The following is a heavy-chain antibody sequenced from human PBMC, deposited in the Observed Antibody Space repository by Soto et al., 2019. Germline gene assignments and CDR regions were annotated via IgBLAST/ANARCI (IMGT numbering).Heavy chain of an antibody. CDR3: ARSEVREDYYYYGMDV. CDR2: ISYDGSNK. Sequence: GGSLRLSCAASGFTFSSYAMHWVRQAPGKGLEWVAVISYDGSNKYYADSVKGRFTISRDNSKNTLYLQMNSLRAEDTAVYYCARSEVREDYYYYGMDVWGQGTTVTVSS. D-gene: IGHD1-26*01. V-gene: IGHV3-30-3*01. CDR1: GFTFSSYA. J-gene: IGHJ6*02.